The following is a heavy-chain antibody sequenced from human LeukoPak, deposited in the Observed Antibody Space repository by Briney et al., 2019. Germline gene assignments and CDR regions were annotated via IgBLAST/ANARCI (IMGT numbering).Heavy chain of an antibody. J-gene: IGHJ1*01. CDR1: GFAFSTFA. V-gene: IGHV3-48*04. CDR3: TSWGDTTAEHFQR. CDR2: INSVNSII. D-gene: IGHD2-21*02. Sequence: GGSLRLSCAASGFAFSTFAMTWVRQAPGKGLEWISYINSVNSIIYYADSVKGRFTISRDNAQNSMYLQMNSLRVEDTAVYYCTSWGDTTAEHFQRWGQGTLVTVSS.